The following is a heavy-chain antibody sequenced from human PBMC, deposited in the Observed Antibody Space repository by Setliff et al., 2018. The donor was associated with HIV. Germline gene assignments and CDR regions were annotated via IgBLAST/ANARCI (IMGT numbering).Heavy chain of an antibody. V-gene: IGHV4-34*01. Sequence: NPSETLSLTCAVYGGAFSGYYWTWIRQSPGRGLEWIGEVNHKGVANYNPSLMRRATISGDTSKNQFSLRLSSVTAADTALYFCTRAQIAAPRPFDYWGQGTLVTVSS. D-gene: IGHD2-21*01. J-gene: IGHJ4*02. CDR2: VNHKGVA. CDR1: GGAFSGYY. CDR3: TRAQIAAPRPFDY.